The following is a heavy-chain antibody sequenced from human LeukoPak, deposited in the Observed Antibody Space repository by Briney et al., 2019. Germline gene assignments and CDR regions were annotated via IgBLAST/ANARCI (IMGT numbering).Heavy chain of an antibody. CDR3: ARGIHYGGSSWYRSPGP. CDR1: GFTFSSYW. CDR2: IKQDGSEK. Sequence: PGGSLRLSCAASGFTFSSYWMSWVRQAPGKGLEWVANIKQDGSEKYYVDSVKGRFTISRDNAKNSLHLQMNSLRAEDTAVYYCARGIHYGGSSWYRSPGPWGQGTLVTVSS. V-gene: IGHV3-7*01. J-gene: IGHJ5*02. D-gene: IGHD6-13*01.